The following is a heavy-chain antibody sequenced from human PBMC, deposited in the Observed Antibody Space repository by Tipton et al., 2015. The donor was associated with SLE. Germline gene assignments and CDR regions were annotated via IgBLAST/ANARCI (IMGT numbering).Heavy chain of an antibody. CDR3: ATEGGNWFDP. D-gene: IGHD2-15*01. V-gene: IGHV4-34*01. J-gene: IGHJ5*02. CDR1: GGSFTMYY. CDR2: INHGGST. Sequence: TLSLTCAVSGGSFTMYYWSWIRQSPGKGLEWIGEINHGGSTNYNPSLKARVTLSADTSKNQVSLRLTSVTAADTAVYYCATEGGNWFDPWGQGTLVTVSS.